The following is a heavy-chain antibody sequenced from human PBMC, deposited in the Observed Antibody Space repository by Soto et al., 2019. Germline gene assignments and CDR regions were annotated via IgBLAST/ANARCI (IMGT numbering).Heavy chain of an antibody. CDR2: IYYSGST. CDR1: GGSISSSSYY. D-gene: IGHD5-18*01. Sequence: QLQLQESGPGLVKPSETLSLTCTVSGGSISSSSYYWGWIRQPPGKGLEWIGSIYYSGSTYYNPSLKSRVTISVDTSKNQFSLKLSSVTAADTAVYYCARLGAAGYSYGYFDYWGQGTLVTVSS. CDR3: ARLGAAGYSYGYFDY. V-gene: IGHV4-39*01. J-gene: IGHJ4*02.